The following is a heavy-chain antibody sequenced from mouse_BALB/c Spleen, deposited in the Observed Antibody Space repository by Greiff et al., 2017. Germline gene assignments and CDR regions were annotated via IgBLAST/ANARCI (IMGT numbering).Heavy chain of an antibody. J-gene: IGHJ3*01. V-gene: IGHV5-9-4*01. CDR2: ISSGGSYT. CDR3: ARERYDGAGFAY. Sequence: EVKLVESGGGLVKPGGSLKLSCAASGFTFSSYAMSWVRQSPEKRLEWVAEISSGGSYTYYPDTVTGRFTISRDNAKNTLYLEMSSLRSEDTAMYYCARERYDGAGFAYWGQGTLVTVSA. CDR1: GFTFSSYA. D-gene: IGHD2-14*01.